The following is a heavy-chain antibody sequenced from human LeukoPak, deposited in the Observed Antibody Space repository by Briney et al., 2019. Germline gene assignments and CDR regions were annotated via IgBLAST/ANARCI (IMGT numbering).Heavy chain of an antibody. Sequence: GGSLRLSCAASGFTFSSYAMSWVRQAPGKGLEWVSAISGSGGSTYYADSVKGRFTISRDNSKNTLYLQMNSLRAEDTAVYYCARGPLGSSWYYFDYWGQGTLVTVSS. CDR3: ARGPLGSSWYYFDY. V-gene: IGHV3-23*01. CDR2: ISGSGGST. D-gene: IGHD6-13*01. J-gene: IGHJ4*02. CDR1: GFTFSSYA.